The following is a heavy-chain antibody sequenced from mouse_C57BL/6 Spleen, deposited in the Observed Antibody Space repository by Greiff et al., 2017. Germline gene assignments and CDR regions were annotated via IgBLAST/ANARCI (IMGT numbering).Heavy chain of an antibody. CDR2: ILPGSGST. V-gene: IGHV1-9*01. D-gene: IGHD1-1*01. J-gene: IGHJ2*01. Sequence: VHLVESGAELMKPGASVKLSCKATGYTFTGYWIEWVKQRPGHGLEWIGEILPGSGSTNYNEKFNGKATFTADTSSNPADMQLSSLTTEDSAIYYCARIHYYGSRCFDYWGQGTTLTVSS. CDR3: ARIHYYGSRCFDY. CDR1: GYTFTGYW.